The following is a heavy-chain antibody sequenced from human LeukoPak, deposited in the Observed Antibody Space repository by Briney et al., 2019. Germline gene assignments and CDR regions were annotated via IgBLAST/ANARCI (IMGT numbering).Heavy chain of an antibody. CDR2: ISGSGGST. J-gene: IGHJ4*02. CDR3: AKEGGYYDILTGYYSPGYFDY. Sequence: GGSLRLSCAASGFTFSSYAMSWVRQAPGKGLERVSGISGSGGSTYYADSVKGRFTISRDNSKNTLYLQMNSLRAEDTAVYYCAKEGGYYDILTGYYSPGYFDYWGQGTLVTVSS. D-gene: IGHD3-9*01. CDR1: GFTFSSYA. V-gene: IGHV3-23*01.